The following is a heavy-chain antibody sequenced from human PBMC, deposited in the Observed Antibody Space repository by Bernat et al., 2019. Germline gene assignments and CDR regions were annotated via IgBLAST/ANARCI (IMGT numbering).Heavy chain of an antibody. V-gene: IGHV3-33*01. J-gene: IGHJ4*02. CDR2: IWYDGSNK. Sequence: QVQLVESGGGVVQPGRSLRLSCVASGFTFSTYGMHWVRQAPGKGLEWVAVIWYDGSNKYYADSVKGRFTISRDNSKNTLYLQMNSLRAEDTAVYYCARDFLKGKTLDYWGQGTLVTVSS. D-gene: IGHD3-10*01. CDR3: ARDFLKGKTLDY. CDR1: GFTFSTYG.